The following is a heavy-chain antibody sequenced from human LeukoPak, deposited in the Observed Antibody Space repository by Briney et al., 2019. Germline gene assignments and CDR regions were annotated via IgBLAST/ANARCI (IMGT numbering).Heavy chain of an antibody. D-gene: IGHD4-17*01. Sequence: PGGSLRLSCAASGFTFSSYGMHWVRQAPGKGLEWVAFIRYDGSNKYYADSVKGRFTISRDNSKNTLYLQMNSLRAEDTAVYYCANQALYGDYYLDFNAFDIWGQGTMVTVSS. CDR3: ANQALYGDYYLDFNAFDI. CDR2: IRYDGSNK. CDR1: GFTFSSYG. J-gene: IGHJ3*02. V-gene: IGHV3-30*02.